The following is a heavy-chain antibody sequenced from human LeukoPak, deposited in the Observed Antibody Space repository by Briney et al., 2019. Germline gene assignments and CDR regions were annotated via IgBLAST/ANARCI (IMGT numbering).Heavy chain of an antibody. CDR2: ISSNGGST. D-gene: IGHD3-16*01. J-gene: IGHJ4*02. CDR3: ARGELVMITFGGVLFDY. CDR1: GFTFSSYA. Sequence: GGSLRLSCAASGFTFSSYAMHWVRQAPGKGLEYVSAISSNGGSTYYANSVKGRFTISRDNSKNTLYLQMGSLRAEDMAVYYCARGELVMITFGGVLFDYWGQGTLVTVSS. V-gene: IGHV3-64*01.